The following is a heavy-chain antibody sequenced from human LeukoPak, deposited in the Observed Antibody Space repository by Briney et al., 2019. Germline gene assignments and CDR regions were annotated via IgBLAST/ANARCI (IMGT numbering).Heavy chain of an antibody. CDR3: ESAQSSSDLDY. V-gene: IGHV1-2*02. Sequence: ASVTVFCKATGYTFNGYYIHWVRQAPGQGLEWMGWINPNSGGTNYAQKFQGRVTMTRDTSISTAYMELSRLRSDDTAVYYCESAQSSSDLDYWGQGTLVTVSS. CDR2: INPNSGGT. J-gene: IGHJ4*02. D-gene: IGHD3-22*01. CDR1: GYTFNGYY.